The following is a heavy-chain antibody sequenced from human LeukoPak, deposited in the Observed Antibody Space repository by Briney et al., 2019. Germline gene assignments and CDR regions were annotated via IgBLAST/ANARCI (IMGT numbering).Heavy chain of an antibody. V-gene: IGHV4-61*02. CDR3: ARGRAGRLSASNWFDP. Sequence: PSQTLSLTCTVSGGSINSGGYYWSWIRQPAGKGLEWIGRVFTNGDTSYNPSLKSRVTIFLDSSQNHFSLRLSSVAATDTAVYYCARGRAGRLSASNWFDPWGHGTLVTVSS. D-gene: IGHD6-19*01. CDR1: GGSINSGGYY. CDR2: VFTNGDT. J-gene: IGHJ5*02.